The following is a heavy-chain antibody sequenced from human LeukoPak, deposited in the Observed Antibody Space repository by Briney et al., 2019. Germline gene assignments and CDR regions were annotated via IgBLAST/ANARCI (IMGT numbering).Heavy chain of an antibody. V-gene: IGHV1-69*05. CDR3: ARDTASDAFDI. CDR2: IIPIFGTA. J-gene: IGHJ3*02. Sequence: GASVKVSCKASGGTFSSYAISWLRQAPGQGLEWMGGIIPIFGTANYAQKFQGRVTITTDESTSTAYMELSSLRSEDTAVYYCARDTASDAFDIWGQGIMVTVSS. CDR1: GGTFSSYA.